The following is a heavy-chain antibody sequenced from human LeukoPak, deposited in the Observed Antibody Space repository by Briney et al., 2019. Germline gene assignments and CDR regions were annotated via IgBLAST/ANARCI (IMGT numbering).Heavy chain of an antibody. V-gene: IGHV4-38-2*01. D-gene: IGHD2-2*01. CDR1: GYSITTGRY. CDR3: ARSLSTAGIDY. Sequence: SETLSLTCAVSGYSITTGRYWGWIRQPPGKGLEWVGSIYHSGSTYYNPSLKGRVTISVDTSKNQFSLNLRSVTAADTAVYYCARSLSTAGIDYWGQGTQVTVSS. CDR2: IYHSGST. J-gene: IGHJ4*02.